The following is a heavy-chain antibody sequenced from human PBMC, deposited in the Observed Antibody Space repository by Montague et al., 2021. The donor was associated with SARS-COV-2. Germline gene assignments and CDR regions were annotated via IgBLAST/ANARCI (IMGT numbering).Heavy chain of an antibody. J-gene: IGHJ4*02. V-gene: IGHV4-59*01. CDR2: ISYNGAA. CDR3: ARERAFDV. CDR1: GDSIGPFY. Sequence: SETLSLTCTVSGDSIGPFYWGWVRQPPGKGLEWIGYISYNGAASYNPSLKSRLSMSVDTARNQFSLSLTSVTPADTAVYYCARERAFDVWGPGTLVTVSP. D-gene: IGHD4/OR15-4a*01.